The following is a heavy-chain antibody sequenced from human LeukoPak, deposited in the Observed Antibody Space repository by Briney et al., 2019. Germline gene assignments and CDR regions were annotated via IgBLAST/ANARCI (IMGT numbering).Heavy chain of an antibody. Sequence: PGRSLRLSCAASGFTFSNSGMHWVRQAPGKGLEWVAVIWYDGSNKYYADFVKGRFTISGDNSKNTVYLQMNSLRAEDTAVYYCARDATTVVYYYYYGMDVWGQGTTVTVSS. D-gene: IGHD4-11*01. CDR3: ARDATTVVYYYYYGMDV. CDR2: IWYDGSNK. J-gene: IGHJ6*02. CDR1: GFTFSNSG. V-gene: IGHV3-33*01.